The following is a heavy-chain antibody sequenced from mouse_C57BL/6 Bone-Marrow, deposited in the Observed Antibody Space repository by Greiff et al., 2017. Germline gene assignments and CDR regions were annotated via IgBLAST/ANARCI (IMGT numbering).Heavy chain of an antibody. CDR1: GYTFTSYW. V-gene: IGHV1-55*01. D-gene: IGHD1-1*01. J-gene: IGHJ2*01. CDR3: ARGDYGSSVFDY. Sequence: QVQLQQPGAELVKPGASVKMSCKASGYTFTSYWITWVKQRPGQGLEWIGEIYPGSGSTNYNEKFKSKATLTVDTSSSTAYMQPSSLTSEDSAVYNCARGDYGSSVFDYWGQGTTLTVSS. CDR2: IYPGSGST.